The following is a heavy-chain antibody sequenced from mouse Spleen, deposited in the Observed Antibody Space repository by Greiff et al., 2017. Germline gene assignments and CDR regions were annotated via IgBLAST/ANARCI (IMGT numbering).Heavy chain of an antibody. CDR1: GYTFTSYW. V-gene: IGHV1-59*01. CDR3: ASRGTLTGIDY. Sequence: QVQLQQPGAELVRPGTSVKLSCKASGYTFTSYWMHWVKQRPGQGLEWIGVIDPSDSYTNYNQKFKGKATLTVDTSSSTAYMQLSSLTSEDSAVYYCASRGTLTGIDYWGQGTTLTVSS. CDR2: IDPSDSYT. J-gene: IGHJ2*01. D-gene: IGHD4-1*01.